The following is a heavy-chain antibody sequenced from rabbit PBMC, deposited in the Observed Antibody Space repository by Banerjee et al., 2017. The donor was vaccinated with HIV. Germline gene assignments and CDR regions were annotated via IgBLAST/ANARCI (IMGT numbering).Heavy chain of an antibody. D-gene: IGHD6-1*01. V-gene: IGHV1S40*01. CDR1: GFSLSSGYD. Sequence: QSLEESGGDLVKPGASLTLTCTASGFSLSSGYDMCWVRQAPGKGLEWIGCIYTGSGHTYYANWAKGRFTISKTSSTTVTLQMTSLTAADTATYFCARDPDGWNDPINLWGPGTLVTVS. J-gene: IGHJ4*01. CDR2: IYTGSGHT. CDR3: ARDPDGWNDPINL.